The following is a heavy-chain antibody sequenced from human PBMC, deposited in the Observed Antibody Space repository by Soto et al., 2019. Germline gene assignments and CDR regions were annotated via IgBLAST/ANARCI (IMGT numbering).Heavy chain of an antibody. CDR2: IYYSGST. J-gene: IGHJ4*02. CDR1: GGSISSYY. D-gene: IGHD1-20*01. CDR3: AREFNWNYFDY. V-gene: IGHV4-59*01. Sequence: SETLSLTCTVGGGSISSYYWSWIRQPPGKGLEWIGYIYYSGSTNYNPSLKSRVTISVDTSKNQFSLKLSSVTAADTAAYYCAREFNWNYFDYWGQGTLVTVSS.